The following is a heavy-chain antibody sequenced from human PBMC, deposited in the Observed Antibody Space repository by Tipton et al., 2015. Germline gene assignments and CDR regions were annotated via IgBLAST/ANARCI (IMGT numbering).Heavy chain of an antibody. D-gene: IGHD3-16*01. CDR2: IYYSGST. CDR1: GGSVTSVSYC. V-gene: IGHV4-61*01. J-gene: IGHJ6*02. CDR3: ARGGRHLPTYGLDV. Sequence: TLSLTCTVSGGSVTSVSYCWSWIRQPPGKGLAWIGHIYYSGSTNYSPSLKGRVTMSVHTSKNQFSLRLNSVTAADTAVYYCARGGRHLPTYGLDVWGQGTTVTVSS.